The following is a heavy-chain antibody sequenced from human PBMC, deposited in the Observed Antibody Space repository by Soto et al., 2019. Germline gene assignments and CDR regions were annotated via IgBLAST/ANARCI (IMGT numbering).Heavy chain of an antibody. V-gene: IGHV3-23*01. D-gene: IGHD3-22*01. CDR2: ISGRGGST. CDR3: AKGERYGSSDYYYKDAFDV. Sequence: EVQLLESGGGLVQPGGSLRLSCAASGFTFTSYVMTWVRQAPGKGLEWVSVISGRGGSTFYADSVKGRFTISRDNSKNTLYLQMNSLRAEDTAVYYCAKGERYGSSDYYYKDAFDVWGQGTMVTVSS. J-gene: IGHJ3*01. CDR1: GFTFTSYV.